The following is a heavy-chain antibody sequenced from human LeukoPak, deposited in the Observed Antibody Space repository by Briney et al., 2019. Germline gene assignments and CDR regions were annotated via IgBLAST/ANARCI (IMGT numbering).Heavy chain of an antibody. J-gene: IGHJ1*01. CDR3: ARGPSDYDILTGYPSAEYLQH. Sequence: ASVKVSCKASGYTFTNYYMHWVRQAPGQGLEWMGIINPSGGSTNYAQKFQGRVTITADESTSTAYMELSSLRSEDTAVYYCARGPSDYDILTGYPSAEYLQHWGQGTLVTVSS. CDR2: INPSGGST. D-gene: IGHD3-9*01. CDR1: GYTFTNYY. V-gene: IGHV1-46*01.